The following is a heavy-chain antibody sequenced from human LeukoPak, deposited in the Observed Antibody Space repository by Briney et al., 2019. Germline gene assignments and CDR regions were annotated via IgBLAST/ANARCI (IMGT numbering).Heavy chain of an antibody. CDR2: INNGGDRT. CDR1: GFIFSDYA. CDR3: TKGRGSGSYFGIDP. V-gene: IGHV3-23*01. D-gene: IGHD3-10*01. J-gene: IGHJ5*02. Sequence: KPGGSLRLSCAASGFIFSDYATSWVRQVPGKGLEWVSGINNGGDRTDYADSVKGRFTISRGNSNNTVYLQMNSLRAEDTAVYFCTKGRGSGSYFGIDPWGQGTLVTVSS.